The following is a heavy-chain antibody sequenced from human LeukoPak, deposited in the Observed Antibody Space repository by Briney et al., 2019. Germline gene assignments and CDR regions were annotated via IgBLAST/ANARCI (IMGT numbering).Heavy chain of an antibody. CDR3: ARDTPYDFWSGYYLDPYYYGMDV. CDR1: GGSIRSSYYY. CDR2: IYDSGST. V-gene: IGHV4-39*02. J-gene: IGHJ6*02. D-gene: IGHD3-3*01. Sequence: PSETLSLTCTVSGGSIRSSYYYWGWIRQPPGKGLEWIGSIYDSGSTYYNPSLKSRVTISVDTSKNQFSLKLNSVTAADTAVYYCARDTPYDFWSGYYLDPYYYGMDVWGQGTTVTVSS.